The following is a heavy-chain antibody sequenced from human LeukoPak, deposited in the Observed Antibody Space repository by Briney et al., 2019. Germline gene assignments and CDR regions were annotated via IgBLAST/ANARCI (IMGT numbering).Heavy chain of an antibody. V-gene: IGHV3-30-3*01. CDR1: GFTFSNYA. D-gene: IGHD2-21*02. J-gene: IGHJ4*02. Sequence: GGSLRLSCAASGFTFSNYAMTWVRQAPGKGLEWVAVISYDGSDQYYADSVKGQFTISRDNSKNTLYLQMNSLRAEDTAVYYCARDSSVVTAIHLFDYWGQGTLVTVSS. CDR3: ARDSSVVTAIHLFDY. CDR2: ISYDGSDQ.